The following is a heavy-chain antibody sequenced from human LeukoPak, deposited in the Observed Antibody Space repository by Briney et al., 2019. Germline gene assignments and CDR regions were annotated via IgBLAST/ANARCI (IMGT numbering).Heavy chain of an antibody. Sequence: ASVKVSCKASGYTFTSYDINWVRQATGQGLEWVGWMNPNSGNTGYAQKFQGGVTMTRNTSISTAYMELSSLRPEDTAVYYCARGEGGGNYYYYGMDVWGQGTTVTVSS. J-gene: IGHJ6*02. CDR2: MNPNSGNT. D-gene: IGHD3-16*01. CDR3: ARGEGGGNYYYYGMDV. V-gene: IGHV1-8*01. CDR1: GYTFTSYD.